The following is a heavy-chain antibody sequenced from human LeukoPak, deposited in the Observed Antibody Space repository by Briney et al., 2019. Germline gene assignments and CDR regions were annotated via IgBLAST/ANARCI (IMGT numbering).Heavy chain of an antibody. V-gene: IGHV4-39*07. D-gene: IGHD3-22*01. Sequence: PSETLSLTCTVSGGLISISTYYWGWIRQPPGKGLEWIGSIYYSGTTHYNPSLKSRVTIAVDTSKNQFSLKLSSVTAADTAVYYCAREDSSGYYYVNYWGQGTLVTVSS. J-gene: IGHJ4*02. CDR1: GGLISISTYY. CDR3: AREDSSGYYYVNY. CDR2: IYYSGTT.